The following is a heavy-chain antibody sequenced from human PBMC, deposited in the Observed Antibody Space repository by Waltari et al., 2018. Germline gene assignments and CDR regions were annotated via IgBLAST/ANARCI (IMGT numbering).Heavy chain of an antibody. V-gene: IGHV3-21*01. D-gene: IGHD1-26*01. CDR2: ISSSSSYI. Sequence: EVQLVESGGGLVKPGGSLRLSCAASGFTFSSYSMNWVRQAPGKGREWVSSISSSSSYIYYADSVKGRFTISRDNAKNSLYLQMNSLRAEDTAVYYCARARSYYVNYFDYWGQGTLVTVSS. CDR1: GFTFSSYS. CDR3: ARARSYYVNYFDY. J-gene: IGHJ4*02.